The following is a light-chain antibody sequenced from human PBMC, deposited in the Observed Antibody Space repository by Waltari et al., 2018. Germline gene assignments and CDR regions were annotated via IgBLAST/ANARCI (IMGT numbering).Light chain of an antibody. V-gene: IGLV3-10*01. CDR1: ALPKKY. CDR2: EDS. J-gene: IGLJ3*02. CDR3: FSTDTSGSHWV. Sequence: SYELTQPPSMSVSPGQAARITCSGDALPKKYAYWYQQKSGQVPVLVIYEDSLRPSGTPERFPGSRAGTVATLSISGAQVEDEADYYCFSTDTSGSHWVFGGGTKLTVL.